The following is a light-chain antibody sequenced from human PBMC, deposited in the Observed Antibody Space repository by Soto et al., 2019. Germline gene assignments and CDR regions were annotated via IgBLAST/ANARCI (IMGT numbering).Light chain of an antibody. V-gene: IGLV1-44*01. CDR3: AAWDDRLNGYV. CDR1: SSNIGSNT. CDR2: SNN. Sequence: QSVLTQPPSASGTPGQRVTISCSGSSSNIGSNTVNWYQQLPGTAPKLLIYSNNQRPSWVPDRFSGSKSGTSASLAISGRQSEDEVDYYCAAWDDRLNGYVFGTGTKLTVL. J-gene: IGLJ1*01.